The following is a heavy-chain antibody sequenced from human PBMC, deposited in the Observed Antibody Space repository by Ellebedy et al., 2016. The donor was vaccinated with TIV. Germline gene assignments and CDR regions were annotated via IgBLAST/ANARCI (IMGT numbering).Heavy chain of an antibody. V-gene: IGHV3-53*01. Sequence: GWSLRLSCAVSGFGVSANYLSWVRQAPGKGLEWVSIIYSAGTTYHADSVKGRFTISRDTSKNMVYLQMNSLRAEDTAVYYCARVDRGLAFDYWGRGTLVTVSS. CDR3: ARVDRGLAFDY. J-gene: IGHJ4*02. CDR1: GFGVSANY. CDR2: IYSAGTT. D-gene: IGHD3-22*01.